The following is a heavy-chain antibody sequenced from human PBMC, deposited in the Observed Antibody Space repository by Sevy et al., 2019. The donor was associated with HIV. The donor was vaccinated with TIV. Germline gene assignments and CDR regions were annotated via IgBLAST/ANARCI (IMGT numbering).Heavy chain of an antibody. Sequence: ASVKVSCKASGYIFTDYYIHWVRQAPGQGLEWMAWINSDSGVTNYAQRSQGEVTVTRDTSLSTAYLELIRLRSNDTAIYYCARLTTKPTSDLYGMDVWGQGTTVTISS. CDR1: GYIFTDYY. D-gene: IGHD4-17*01. CDR2: INSDSGVT. V-gene: IGHV1-2*02. CDR3: ARLTTKPTSDLYGMDV. J-gene: IGHJ6*02.